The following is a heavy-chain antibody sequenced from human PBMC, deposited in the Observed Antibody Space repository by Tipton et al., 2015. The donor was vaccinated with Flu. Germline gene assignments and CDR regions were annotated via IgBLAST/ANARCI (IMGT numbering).Heavy chain of an antibody. CDR1: GFIFTDYW. J-gene: IGHJ4*02. CDR3: TRRLVED. CDR2: INYDGTTI. V-gene: IGHV3-7*01. Sequence: SLRLSCAASGFIFTDYWMAWVRQTPGKGLGWVANINYDGTTIYYRDSVKGRFTISRDNAKNSLYLQMNNLRGEDTAVYYCTRRLVEDSGQGTQVTVSS.